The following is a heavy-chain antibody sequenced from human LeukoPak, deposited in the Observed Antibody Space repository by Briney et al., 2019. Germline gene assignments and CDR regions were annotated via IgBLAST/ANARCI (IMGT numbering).Heavy chain of an antibody. V-gene: IGHV4-34*01. CDR3: AGSSGTYSSGYDY. CDR1: GGSFSGYY. D-gene: IGHD6-19*01. Sequence: SETLSPTCAVYGGSFSGYYWSWIRQPPGKGLEWIGEINHSGSTNYNPSLKSRVTISVDTSKNQFSLKLSSVTAADTAVYYCAGSSGTYSSGYDYWGQGTLVTVSS. CDR2: INHSGST. J-gene: IGHJ4*02.